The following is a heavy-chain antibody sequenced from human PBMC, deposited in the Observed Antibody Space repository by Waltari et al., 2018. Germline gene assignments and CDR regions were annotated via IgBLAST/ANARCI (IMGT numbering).Heavy chain of an antibody. CDR2: ISYDGSNK. CDR1: GFTFSSYA. CDR3: ARDYGLGVWGSYRLYFDY. V-gene: IGHV3-30*01. J-gene: IGHJ4*02. Sequence: QVQLVESGGGVVQPGRSLRLSCAASGFTFSSYAMHWVRQAPGKGLEWVAVISYDGSNKYYADSVKGRFTISRDNSKNTLYLQMNSLRAEDTAVYYCARDYGLGVWGSYRLYFDYWGQGTLVTVSS. D-gene: IGHD3-16*02.